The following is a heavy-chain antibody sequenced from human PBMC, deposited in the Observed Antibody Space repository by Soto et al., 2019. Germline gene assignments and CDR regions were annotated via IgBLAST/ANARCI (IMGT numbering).Heavy chain of an antibody. D-gene: IGHD4-17*01. V-gene: IGHV1-24*01. CDR2: FDPEDGET. CDR3: ARAATVTTPYNWFDP. CDR1: GYTLTELS. Sequence: ASVKVSCKVSGYTLTELSMHWVRQAPGKGLEWMGGFDPEDGETIYAQKFQGRVTITADKSTSTAYMELSSLRSEDTAVYYCARAATVTTPYNWFDPWGQGTLVTVSS. J-gene: IGHJ5*02.